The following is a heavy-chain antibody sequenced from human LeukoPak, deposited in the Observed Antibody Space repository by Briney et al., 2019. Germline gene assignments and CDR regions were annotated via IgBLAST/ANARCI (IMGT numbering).Heavy chain of an antibody. Sequence: PSETLSLTCTVSGGSISSSSYYWGWIRQPPGKGLEWIGSIYYSGSTYYNPSLKSRVTISVDTSKNQFSLKLSSVTAADTAVYYCARESRGIVVVITDYYFDYWGQGTLVTVSS. CDR1: GGSISSSSYY. CDR3: ARESRGIVVVITDYYFDY. D-gene: IGHD3-22*01. V-gene: IGHV4-39*07. J-gene: IGHJ4*02. CDR2: IYYSGST.